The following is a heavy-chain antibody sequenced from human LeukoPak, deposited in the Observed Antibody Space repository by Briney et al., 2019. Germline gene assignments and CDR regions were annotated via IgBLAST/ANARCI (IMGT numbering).Heavy chain of an antibody. V-gene: IGHV3-30*02. CDR1: GFTFSSYG. Sequence: GGSLRLSCAASGFTFSSYGMHWVRQAPGKGLEWVAFIRYDGSNKYYADSVKGRFTISRDNSKNTMYLQMNSLRAEDTAVYYCAKDFRTRYCSSTSCYGAWGRGALVTVSS. D-gene: IGHD2-2*01. CDR3: AKDFRTRYCSSTSCYGA. CDR2: IRYDGSNK. J-gene: IGHJ5*02.